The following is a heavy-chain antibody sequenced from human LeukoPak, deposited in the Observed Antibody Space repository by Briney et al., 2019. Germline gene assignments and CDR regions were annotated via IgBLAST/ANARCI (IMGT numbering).Heavy chain of an antibody. V-gene: IGHV4-31*03. Sequence: SETLSLTCTVSGGSISSGGYYWSWIRQLPGKGLEWIGYIYYSGSTYYNPSLKSRVTISVDTSKNQFSLKLSSVTAADTAVYYCARGDYYDSSGHDYWGQGTLVTVSS. J-gene: IGHJ4*02. D-gene: IGHD3-22*01. CDR3: ARGDYYDSSGHDY. CDR1: GGSISSGGYY. CDR2: IYYSGST.